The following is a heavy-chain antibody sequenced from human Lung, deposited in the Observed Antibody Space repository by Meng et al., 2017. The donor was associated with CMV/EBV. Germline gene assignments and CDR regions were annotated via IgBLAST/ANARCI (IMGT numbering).Heavy chain of an antibody. Sequence: SGPTLVKPTQTLTLTCAFSGFSLSTSGVGVGWIRQPPGKALEWLALIYWDDDKRYSPSLRSRLTITKDTSKNQVVLTMTNMDPVDTTTYYCAHRPHYYASGGPGWFDPWXQGNXVTVYS. CDR1: GFSLSTSGVG. V-gene: IGHV2-5*02. CDR2: IYWDDDK. J-gene: IGHJ5*02. D-gene: IGHD3-10*01. CDR3: AHRPHYYASGGPGWFDP.